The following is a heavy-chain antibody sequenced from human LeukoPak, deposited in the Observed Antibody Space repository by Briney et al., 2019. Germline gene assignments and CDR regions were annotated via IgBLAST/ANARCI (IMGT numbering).Heavy chain of an antibody. V-gene: IGHV3-23*01. CDR3: AKRGYSYGTFDY. D-gene: IGHD5-18*01. J-gene: IGHJ4*02. CDR2: ISGSGGGT. Sequence: GGSLRLSCAASGFTFSSYAMSWVRQAPGKGLEWVSAISGSGGGTYYADSVKGRFTISRDNSKNTLYLQMNSLRAEDTAVYYCAKRGYSYGTFDYWGQGTLVTVSS. CDR1: GFTFSSYA.